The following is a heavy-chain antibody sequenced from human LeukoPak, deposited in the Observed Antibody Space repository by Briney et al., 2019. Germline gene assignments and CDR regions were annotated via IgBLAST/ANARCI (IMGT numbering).Heavy chain of an antibody. V-gene: IGHV1-2*02. J-gene: IGHJ6*03. Sequence: RASVKVSCKASGYTFTGYYMHWVRQAPGQGLEWMGWINPNSGGTNYAQKFQGRVTMTRDTSISTAYMELSRLRSDDTAVYYCARGHGLSVWFGELLDYYYYMDVWGKGTTVTISS. CDR3: ARGHGLSVWFGELLDYYYYMDV. CDR2: INPNSGGT. CDR1: GYTFTGYY. D-gene: IGHD3-10*01.